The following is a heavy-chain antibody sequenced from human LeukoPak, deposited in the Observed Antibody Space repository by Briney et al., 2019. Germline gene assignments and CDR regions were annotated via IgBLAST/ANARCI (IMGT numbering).Heavy chain of an antibody. V-gene: IGHV1-46*01. CDR3: GLGLLERFDY. D-gene: IGHD1-26*01. CDR1: GYTFTGYY. J-gene: IGHJ4*02. Sequence: ASVKVSCKASGYTFTGYYMHWVRQAPGQGLEWMGIINPSGGSTSYAQKFQGRVTMTRDTSTSTVYMELSSLRSEDTAVYYCGLGLLERFDYWGQGTLVTVSS. CDR2: INPSGGST.